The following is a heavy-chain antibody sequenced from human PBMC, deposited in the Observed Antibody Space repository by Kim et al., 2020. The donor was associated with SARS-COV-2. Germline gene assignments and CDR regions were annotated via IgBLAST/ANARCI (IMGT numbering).Heavy chain of an antibody. Sequence: GGSLRLSCAASGFTFSSYWMSWVRQAPGKGLEWVAHMNQDGSQKNYMGSVGGRFTISRDNAKNSLYLQMSSLGAEDTAVYYCARDKLVGDSYLDSWGQGTLVTVSS. CDR1: GFTFSSYW. D-gene: IGHD1-26*01. CDR3: ARDKLVGDSYLDS. CDR2: MNQDGSQK. J-gene: IGHJ4*02. V-gene: IGHV3-7*01.